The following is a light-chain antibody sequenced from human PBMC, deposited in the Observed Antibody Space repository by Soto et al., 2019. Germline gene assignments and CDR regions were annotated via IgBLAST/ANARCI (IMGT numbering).Light chain of an antibody. CDR1: SSDVGGYNY. CDR2: DVS. J-gene: IGLJ1*01. V-gene: IGLV2-14*01. CDR3: SSYTSSSTYV. Sequence: QSALTQPASVSGSPGQSITISCTGTSSDVGGYNYVSWYQQHPGKAPKLMIYDVSNRPSEVSNRFSGSKSGNTASLTISGLQAEDEADYYCSSYTSSSTYVFGPGTKLTVL.